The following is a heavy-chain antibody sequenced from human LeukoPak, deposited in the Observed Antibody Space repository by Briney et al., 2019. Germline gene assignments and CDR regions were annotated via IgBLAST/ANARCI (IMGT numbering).Heavy chain of an antibody. CDR2: ISGGGGET. J-gene: IGHJ4*02. D-gene: IGHD4-11*01. CDR1: GFTFNNNP. Sequence: GGSLRLSCAASGFTFNNNPMHWVRQAPGKGLEWVSSISGGGGETFYVDSVKGRFIISRDNSKNMLYLQMNSLRADDTALYYCAKGLTTHDYWGQGTLVTVSS. V-gene: IGHV3-23*01. CDR3: AKGLTTHDY.